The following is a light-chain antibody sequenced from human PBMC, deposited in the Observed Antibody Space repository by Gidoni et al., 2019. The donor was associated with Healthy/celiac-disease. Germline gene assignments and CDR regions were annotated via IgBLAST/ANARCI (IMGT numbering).Light chain of an antibody. CDR2: DAS. CDR3: QQYNS. V-gene: IGKV1-5*01. J-gene: IGKJ2*01. CDR1: QSISSW. Sequence: DIQMTQSPSTLSASVGDRVTITCRASQSISSWLAWYQQKPGKAPKLLIYDASSLESAVPSRFSGSGSGTEFTLTISSLQPDDFETYYCQQYNSFGQGTKLEIK.